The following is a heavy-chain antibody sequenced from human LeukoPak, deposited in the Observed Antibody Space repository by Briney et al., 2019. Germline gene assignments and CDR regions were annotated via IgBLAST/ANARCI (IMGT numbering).Heavy chain of an antibody. J-gene: IGHJ4*02. D-gene: IGHD2-15*01. CDR2: ISSNGGST. V-gene: IGHV3-64D*06. CDR3: VRVAATAFLDY. CDR1: GFTFSSYA. Sequence: AGSLTLSCSVSGFTFSSYAMHWVRQPPGKGLEYVSAISSNGGSTYYADSVKGRFTNSRENSKNTLYLQMRSLRAEDTAVYYCVRVAATAFLDYWGQGTLVTVSS.